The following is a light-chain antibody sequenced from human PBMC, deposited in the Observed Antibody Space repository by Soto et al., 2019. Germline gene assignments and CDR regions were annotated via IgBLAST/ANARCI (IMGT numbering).Light chain of an antibody. CDR2: AAS. CDR1: QGISNY. Sequence: DIQMTQSPSSLSASVGDTVTITCRASQGISNYLAWYQQKPGQVPNLLIYAASTLKSVVPSRFSGSGSGTDFTLTISSLRPEDVAPYYCQKYHNAPRTLGQGTKVEF. J-gene: IGKJ1*01. CDR3: QKYHNAPRT. V-gene: IGKV1-27*01.